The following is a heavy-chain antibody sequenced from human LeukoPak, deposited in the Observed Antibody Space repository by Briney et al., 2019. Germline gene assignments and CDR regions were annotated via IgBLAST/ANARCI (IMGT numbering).Heavy chain of an antibody. V-gene: IGHV3-9*01. Sequence: GRSLRLSCAASGFNFDDYAMHWVRQAPGKGLEWVSGISWNSGSIGYADSVKGRFTISRDNAKNSLYLQMNSLRAEDTALYYCAKDMAYGDYATPFDYWGQGTLVTVSS. D-gene: IGHD4-17*01. CDR2: ISWNSGSI. CDR1: GFNFDDYA. J-gene: IGHJ4*02. CDR3: AKDMAYGDYATPFDY.